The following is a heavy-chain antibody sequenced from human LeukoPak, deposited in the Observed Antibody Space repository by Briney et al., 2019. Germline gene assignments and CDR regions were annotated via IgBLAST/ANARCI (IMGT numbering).Heavy chain of an antibody. CDR1: GYTLTELS. V-gene: IGHV1-24*01. D-gene: IGHD2-2*01. Sequence: VTVSCKVSGYTLTELSMHWVRQAPGKGLEWMGGFDPEDGETIYAQKFQGRVTMTEDTSTDTAYMELSSLRSEDTAVYYCATDREYQLLRGIDPWGQGTLVSVFS. J-gene: IGHJ5*02. CDR2: FDPEDGET. CDR3: ATDREYQLLRGIDP.